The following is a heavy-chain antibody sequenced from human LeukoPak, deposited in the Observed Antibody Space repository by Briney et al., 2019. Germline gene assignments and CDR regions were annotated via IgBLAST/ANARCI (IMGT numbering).Heavy chain of an antibody. CDR2: IKQDGSEK. CDR1: VFTFSRFW. Sequence: GGSLRLSCAAWVFTFSRFWMSCVREARGKGVEGVAKIKQDGSEKYYVASVTGRFTISRDNAKNSLYLQMNSLRAEDTAVYYCARDSPGIMIFGVVTPNGGQGTLVTVPS. D-gene: IGHD3-3*01. J-gene: IGHJ4*02. CDR3: ARDSPGIMIFGVVTPN. V-gene: IGHV3-7*03.